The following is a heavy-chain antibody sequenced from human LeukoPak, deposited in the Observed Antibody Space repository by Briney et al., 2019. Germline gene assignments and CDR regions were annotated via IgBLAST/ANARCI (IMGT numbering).Heavy chain of an antibody. CDR3: ACLTTADAFDI. V-gene: IGHV4-59*01. D-gene: IGHD3-22*01. CDR2: IYNSGST. J-gene: IGHJ3*02. CDR1: GGSISSYH. Sequence: SETLSLTCTVSGGSISSYHWSWIRQPPGKGLEWIGYIYNSGSTNYNPSLKSRVTISVDTSKNQFSLKLSSVTAADTAVYYCACLTTADAFDIWGQGTMVTVSS.